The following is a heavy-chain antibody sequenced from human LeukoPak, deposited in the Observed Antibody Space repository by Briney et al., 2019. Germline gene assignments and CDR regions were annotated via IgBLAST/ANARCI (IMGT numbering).Heavy chain of an antibody. CDR1: GGTFSSYA. CDR3: ARYDFWSGSDY. Sequence: ASVKVSCKASGGTFSSYAISWVRQAPGQGLEWMGWISGYDGNTNYAQKLQGRVAMTRDTSTNTAYMDLRSLRSDDTAVYYCARYDFWSGSDYWGQGTLVTVSS. V-gene: IGHV1-18*01. J-gene: IGHJ4*02. D-gene: IGHD3-3*01. CDR2: ISGYDGNT.